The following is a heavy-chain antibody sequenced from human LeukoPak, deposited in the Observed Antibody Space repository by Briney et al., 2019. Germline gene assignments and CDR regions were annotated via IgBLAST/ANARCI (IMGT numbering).Heavy chain of an antibody. CDR3: AREVEWELLPYYFDY. V-gene: IGHV4-38-2*02. CDR2: IYHSGST. Sequence: KPSETLSLTCAVSGYSISSGYYWGWIRQPPGKGLEWIGSIYHSGSTYYNPSLKSRVTISVDTSKNQFSLKLSSVTAADTAVYYCAREVEWELLPYYFDYWGQGTLVTVSS. J-gene: IGHJ4*02. D-gene: IGHD1-26*01. CDR1: GYSISSGYY.